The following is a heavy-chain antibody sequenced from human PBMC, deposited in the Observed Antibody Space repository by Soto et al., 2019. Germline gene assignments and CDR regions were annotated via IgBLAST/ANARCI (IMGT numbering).Heavy chain of an antibody. CDR2: IHYSGNT. CDR1: GGSISSGGYY. V-gene: IGHV4-31*03. J-gene: IGHJ3*02. Sequence: TLSLTCTVSGGSISSGGYYWSWIRQHPGKGLEWIAYIHYSGNTYYNPSLKSRVTISVDTSKNQFSLKLSSVTAADTAVYYCARDLYYYDSSGPPNHAFDIWGQGTMVTVS. CDR3: ARDLYYYDSSGPPNHAFDI. D-gene: IGHD3-22*01.